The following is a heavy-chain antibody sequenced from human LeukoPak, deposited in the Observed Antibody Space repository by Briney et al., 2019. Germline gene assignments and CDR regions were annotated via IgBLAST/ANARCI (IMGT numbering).Heavy chain of an antibody. V-gene: IGHV1-2*02. CDR3: ARLEYGSGSYYNSWFDP. J-gene: IGHJ5*02. D-gene: IGHD3-10*01. Sequence: GASVKVSCKASGYTFTGYYMHWVRQAPGQGLEWMGWINPNSGGTNYAQKFQGRVTMTRDTSISTAYMELSRLRSDDTAVYYCARLEYGSGSYYNSWFDPWGQGTLVTVSS. CDR1: GYTFTGYY. CDR2: INPNSGGT.